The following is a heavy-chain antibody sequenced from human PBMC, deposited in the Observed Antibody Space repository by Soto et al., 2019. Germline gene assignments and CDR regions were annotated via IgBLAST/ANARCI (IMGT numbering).Heavy chain of an antibody. J-gene: IGHJ5*02. Sequence: QLQLQESGSGLVKPSQTLSLTCAVSGGSISSGGYSWSWIRQPPGKGLEWIGYIYHSGSTYYNPSFKSRVTISVDRSKNQFSLKLSSVTAADTAVYYCARGGSGSSKNWFDPWGQGTLVTVSS. CDR1: GGSISSGGYS. D-gene: IGHD3-10*01. V-gene: IGHV4-30-2*01. CDR3: ARGGSGSSKNWFDP. CDR2: IYHSGST.